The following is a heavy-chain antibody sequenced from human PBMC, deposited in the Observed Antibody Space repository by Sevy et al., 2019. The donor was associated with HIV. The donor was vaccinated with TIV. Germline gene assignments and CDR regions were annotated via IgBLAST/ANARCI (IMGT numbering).Heavy chain of an antibody. CDR3: ASPYSGYDSGAYGMDV. V-gene: IGHV4-39*01. J-gene: IGHJ6*02. CDR2: IYYSGST. CDR1: GGSISSSSYY. D-gene: IGHD5-12*01. Sequence: SETLSLTCTVSGGSISSSSYYWGWIRQPPGKGLEWIGSIYYSGSTYYNPSLKSRVTISVDTSKIQFSLKLSSVTAADTAVYYCASPYSGYDSGAYGMDVWGQGPRSPSP.